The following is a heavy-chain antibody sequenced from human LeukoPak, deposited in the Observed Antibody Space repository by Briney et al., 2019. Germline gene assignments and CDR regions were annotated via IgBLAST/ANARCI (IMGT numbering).Heavy chain of an antibody. D-gene: IGHD4-17*01. J-gene: IGHJ4*02. Sequence: GGSLRLSCAASGFTFSAYWMHWVRQAPGKGLVWVARIKGDGSSTIYADSVKGRFTISRDNSKNTLYLQTSSLRAEDTAVYYCARASTTVPNLLDHWGRGTLVTVSS. CDR3: ARASTTVPNLLDH. CDR1: GFTFSAYW. V-gene: IGHV3-74*01. CDR2: IKGDGSST.